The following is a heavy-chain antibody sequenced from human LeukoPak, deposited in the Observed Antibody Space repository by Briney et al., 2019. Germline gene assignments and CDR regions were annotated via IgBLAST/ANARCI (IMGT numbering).Heavy chain of an antibody. V-gene: IGHV3-23*01. D-gene: IGHD2-21*02. CDR2: ISGSGGST. J-gene: IGHJ4*02. CDR3: TKDRQPYCGCDCYYDY. Sequence: LPGGSLRLSCAASCFTFSSYAMSWARQAPGKGLEWVSAISGSGGSTYYADSVKGRFTISRDNSKNTLYLQMNSLRAEDTAVYYCTKDRQPYCGCDCYYDYWGQGTLVTVSS. CDR1: CFTFSSYA.